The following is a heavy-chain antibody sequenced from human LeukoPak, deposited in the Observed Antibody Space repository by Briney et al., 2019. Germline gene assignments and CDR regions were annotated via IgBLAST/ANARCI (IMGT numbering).Heavy chain of an antibody. D-gene: IGHD3-22*01. CDR2: FDPEDGET. CDR3: ARPNYYDSSGYG. Sequence: ASVKVSCKVSGYTLTELSMHWVRQAPGKGLEWMGGFDPEDGETIYAQKFQGRVTITADESTSTAYMELSSLRSEDTAVYYCARPNYYDSSGYGWGQGTLVTVSS. J-gene: IGHJ4*02. CDR1: GYTLTELS. V-gene: IGHV1-24*01.